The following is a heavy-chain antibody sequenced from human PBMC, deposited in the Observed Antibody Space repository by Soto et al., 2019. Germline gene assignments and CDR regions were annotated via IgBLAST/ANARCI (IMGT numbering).Heavy chain of an antibody. D-gene: IGHD5-18*01. J-gene: IGHJ6*02. CDR3: TVDVDTAMVEYSSRAGMDV. CDR2: IRSRVHGGTT. V-gene: IGHV3-49*03. Sequence: GGSLRLSCTGYGFTFVDYAMSWFRQAPGKGLEWVGFIRSRVHGGTTEFAGSVKGRFTISRDDSISIAYLQMNSLKTEDTAVFYCTVDVDTAMVEYSSRAGMDVWGQGTTVTVSS. CDR1: GFTFVDYA.